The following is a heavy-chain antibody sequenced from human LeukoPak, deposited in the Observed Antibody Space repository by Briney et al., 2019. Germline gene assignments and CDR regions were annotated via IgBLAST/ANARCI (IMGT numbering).Heavy chain of an antibody. Sequence: SETLSLTCTVSGGSISSSSYYWGWIRQPPGKGLEWIGSIYYSGSTYYNPSLKSRVTISVDTSKNQFSLKLSSVTAADSAVYYCARAHHCSGGSCYRFLRGFWLDPWGQGTLVTVSS. CDR3: ARAHHCSGGSCYRFLRGFWLDP. J-gene: IGHJ5*02. CDR1: GGSISSSSYY. D-gene: IGHD2-15*01. CDR2: IYYSGST. V-gene: IGHV4-39*07.